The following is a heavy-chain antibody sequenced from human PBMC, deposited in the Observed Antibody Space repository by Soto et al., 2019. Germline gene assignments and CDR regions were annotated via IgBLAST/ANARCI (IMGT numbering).Heavy chain of an antibody. CDR1: GGSISSGGYS. D-gene: IGHD2-15*01. V-gene: IGHV4-30-2*01. CDR3: ARAEVLLHDAFDI. J-gene: IGHJ3*02. CDR2: IYPSGST. Sequence: QLQLQESGSGLVKPSQTLSLTCAVSGGSISSGGYSWSWIRQPPGKGLEWIGYIYPSGSTYYNPSLGSRVTVSVDRSKNQFSLKLSSVTAADTAVYYCARAEVLLHDAFDIWGQGTMVTVSS.